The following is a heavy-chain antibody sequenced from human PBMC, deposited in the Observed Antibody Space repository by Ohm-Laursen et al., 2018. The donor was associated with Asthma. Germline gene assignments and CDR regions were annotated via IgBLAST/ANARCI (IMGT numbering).Heavy chain of an antibody. CDR3: ARDRGGDYYFDY. J-gene: IGHJ4*02. CDR2: IYSGGST. CDR1: GFTFESYW. V-gene: IGHV3-53*01. D-gene: IGHD4-17*01. Sequence: SLRLSCTASGFTFESYWMNWVRQAPGKGLEWVSVIYSGGSTYYADSVKGRFTISRDNSKNTLYLQMNSLRAEDTAVYYCARDRGGDYYFDYWGQGTLVTVSS.